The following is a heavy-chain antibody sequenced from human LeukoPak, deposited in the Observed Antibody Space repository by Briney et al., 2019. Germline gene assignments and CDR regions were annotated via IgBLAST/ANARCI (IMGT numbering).Heavy chain of an antibody. Sequence: PGGSLRLSCAASGFTFSSYAMSWVRQAPGKGLEWVSAISGSGGSTYYADSVKGRFTISRDNSKNTLYLQMNSLRAEDTAVYYCAKDSHYDVSSSASYFDYWGQGTLVTVSS. V-gene: IGHV3-23*01. D-gene: IGHD3-22*01. CDR3: AKDSHYDVSSSASYFDY. CDR1: GFTFSSYA. CDR2: ISGSGGST. J-gene: IGHJ4*02.